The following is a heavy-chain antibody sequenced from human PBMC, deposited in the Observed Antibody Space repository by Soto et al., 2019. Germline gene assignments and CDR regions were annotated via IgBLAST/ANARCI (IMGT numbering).Heavy chain of an antibody. D-gene: IGHD3-3*01. CDR3: ARPPRDYDFWSGYYDY. Sequence: GGSLRLSCAASGFTVSSNYMSWVRQAPGKGLEWVSVIYSGGSTYYADSVKGRFTISRDNSKNTLYLQMNSLRAEDTAVYYCARPPRDYDFWSGYYDYWGQGTLVTVSS. J-gene: IGHJ4*02. CDR1: GFTVSSNY. CDR2: IYSGGST. V-gene: IGHV3-66*04.